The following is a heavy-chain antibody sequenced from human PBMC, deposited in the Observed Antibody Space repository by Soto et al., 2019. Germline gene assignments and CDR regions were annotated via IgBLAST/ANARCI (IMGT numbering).Heavy chain of an antibody. CDR1: GDSITNNHW. Sequence: SETLSLTCTVYGDSITNNHWWTWVRQSPGKGPEMIGEIYHTGHANYNPSLNSRVAISVDKSKNQFSLTLNSVTAADTAVYYCASKLGHSCYGLDVWGQGTMVTVSS. CDR2: IYHTGHA. CDR3: ASKLGHSCYGLDV. D-gene: IGHD3-16*01. V-gene: IGHV4-4*02. J-gene: IGHJ6*02.